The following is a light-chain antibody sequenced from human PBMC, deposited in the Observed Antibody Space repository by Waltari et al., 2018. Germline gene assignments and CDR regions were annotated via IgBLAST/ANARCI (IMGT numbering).Light chain of an antibody. CDR2: GAS. CDR1: HSVNTN. V-gene: IGKV3-15*01. Sequence: EIVMTQSPGTLSVSPGERATLSCRASHSVNTNLAWYQQKPGQAPRLLIYGASTRPTGIPARFSVSGSGTEFTLTITNLQSEDFAVYYCQQYNNWSQTLGQGTKL. CDR3: QQYNNWSQT. J-gene: IGKJ2*01.